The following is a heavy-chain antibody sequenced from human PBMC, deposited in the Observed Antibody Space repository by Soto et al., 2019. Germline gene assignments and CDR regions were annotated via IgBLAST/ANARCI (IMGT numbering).Heavy chain of an antibody. D-gene: IGHD4-17*01. Sequence: GGSLRLSCVASGFAFNRYWMSWVRQAPGKGLEWVAIITEDGSNQYYADSVKGRFTISRDNSKNTLYLQMNSLRAEDTAVYYCAKDLGTVTTHYFDYWGQGTLVTVSS. CDR1: GFAFNRYW. CDR3: AKDLGTVTTHYFDY. V-gene: IGHV3-30*02. J-gene: IGHJ4*02. CDR2: ITEDGSNQ.